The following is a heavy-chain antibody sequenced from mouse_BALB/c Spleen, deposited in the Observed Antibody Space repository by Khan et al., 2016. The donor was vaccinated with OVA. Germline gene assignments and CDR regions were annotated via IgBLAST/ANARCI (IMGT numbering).Heavy chain of an antibody. J-gene: IGHJ3*01. Sequence: QVQLQQPGAELVRPGASVKLSCKASGYTFTSYWINWVKQRPGQGLEWIGNIYPSASYTNYNQKFKDKATLTVDKSSSTAYMQLSSPTSEDSAVYYCTRGPNSSYWGQGTLVTVSA. CDR2: IYPSASYT. CDR3: TRGPNSSY. V-gene: IGHV1-69*02. CDR1: GYTFTSYW.